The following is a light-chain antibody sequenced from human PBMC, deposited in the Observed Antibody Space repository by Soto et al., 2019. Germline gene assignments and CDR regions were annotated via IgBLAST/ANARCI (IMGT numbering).Light chain of an antibody. CDR3: QQYGTSPPYT. CDR1: QSIRSSY. J-gene: IGKJ2*01. CDR2: GAS. V-gene: IGKV3-20*01. Sequence: EIVLTQSPGTLSLSPGERATLSCRASQSIRSSYLAWYQQKPGQAPRLLIYGASSRATGIPDRFSGSGSGTDFTLTIGRLEPEDFAVYYCQQYGTSPPYTFGQGTKLEIK.